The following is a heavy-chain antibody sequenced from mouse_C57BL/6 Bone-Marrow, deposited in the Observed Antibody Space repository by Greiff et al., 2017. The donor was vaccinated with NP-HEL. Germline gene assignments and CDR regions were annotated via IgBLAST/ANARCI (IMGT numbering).Heavy chain of an antibody. Sequence: QVQLQQSGAELARPGASVKLSCKASGYTFTSYGISWVKQRTGQGLEWIGEIYPRSGNTYYNEKFKGKATLTADKSSSTAYMELRSLTSEDSAVYFCARDHYYGSRYYFDYWGQGTTLTVSS. J-gene: IGHJ2*01. CDR2: IYPRSGNT. CDR3: ARDHYYGSRYYFDY. CDR1: GYTFTSYG. D-gene: IGHD1-1*01. V-gene: IGHV1-81*01.